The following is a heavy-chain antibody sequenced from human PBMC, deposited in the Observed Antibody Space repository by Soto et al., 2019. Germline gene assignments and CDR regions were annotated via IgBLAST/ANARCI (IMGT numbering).Heavy chain of an antibody. D-gene: IGHD6-19*01. Sequence: LRLSCAASGFSFSSYALNWVRQAPGKGLEWVSTISGRGGRAYYADSVKGRFTISRDNSKNALYLQLDSLRAEDTAVYYCAKDRSQGAVAGTSDFDYWGQGTLVTVSS. V-gene: IGHV3-23*01. J-gene: IGHJ4*02. CDR3: AKDRSQGAVAGTSDFDY. CDR1: GFSFSSYA. CDR2: ISGRGGRA.